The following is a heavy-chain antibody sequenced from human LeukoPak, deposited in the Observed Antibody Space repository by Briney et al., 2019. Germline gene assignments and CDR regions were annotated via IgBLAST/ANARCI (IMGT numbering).Heavy chain of an antibody. CDR2: IYPGDSNT. CDR3: AKGVSGTYYGMDV. CDR1: GYSFINYW. D-gene: IGHD3-10*01. V-gene: IGHV5-51*01. J-gene: IGHJ6*02. Sequence: GESLKISCKGSGYSFINYWIGWERQMPGKGLEWIGIIYPGDSNTRYSPSFQGQVTISVDKSISTAYLQWSSLKTSDTAMYYCAKGVSGTYYGMDVWGQGTTVTVPS.